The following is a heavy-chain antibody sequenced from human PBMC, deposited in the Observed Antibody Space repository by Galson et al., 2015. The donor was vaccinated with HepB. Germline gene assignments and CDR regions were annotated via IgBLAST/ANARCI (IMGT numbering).Heavy chain of an antibody. CDR3: ARDPMIVVVAPYYFDY. CDR2: ISAYNGNT. J-gene: IGHJ4*02. V-gene: IGHV1-18*01. CDR1: GYTFTSYG. D-gene: IGHD3-22*01. Sequence: SVKVSCKASGYTFTSYGISWVRQAPGQGLEWMGWISAYNGNTNYAQKLQGRVTMTTDTSTSTAYMELRSLRSDDTAVYYCARDPMIVVVAPYYFDYWGQGTLVTVSS.